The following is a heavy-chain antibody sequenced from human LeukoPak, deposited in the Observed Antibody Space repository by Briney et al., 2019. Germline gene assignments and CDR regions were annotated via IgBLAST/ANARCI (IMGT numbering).Heavy chain of an antibody. D-gene: IGHD4-17*01. CDR3: AREHDYGDSYFDY. V-gene: IGHV3-30*04. Sequence: GWSVPLPCPASGFTFRSYAMHWLRQAPAKALEGVAVISYDGSNKYYADSVKGRFTISRDNSKNTLYLQMNSLRAEDTAVYYCAREHDYGDSYFDYWGQGTLVTVSS. CDR2: ISYDGSNK. J-gene: IGHJ4*02. CDR1: GFTFRSYA.